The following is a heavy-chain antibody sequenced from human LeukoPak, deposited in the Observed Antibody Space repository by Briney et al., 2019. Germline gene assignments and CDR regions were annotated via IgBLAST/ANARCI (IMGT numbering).Heavy chain of an antibody. CDR2: ISSSGSTI. V-gene: IGHV3-11*01. D-gene: IGHD3-22*01. Sequence: GGSLRLSCAASGFTFSDYYMSWIRQAPGKGLEWVSYISSSGSTIYYADSVKGRFTISRDNAKNSLYLQMNSLRAEDTAVYYCARVGRPYDSGYDAFDIWGQGTMVTVSS. CDR1: GFTFSDYY. CDR3: ARVGRPYDSGYDAFDI. J-gene: IGHJ3*02.